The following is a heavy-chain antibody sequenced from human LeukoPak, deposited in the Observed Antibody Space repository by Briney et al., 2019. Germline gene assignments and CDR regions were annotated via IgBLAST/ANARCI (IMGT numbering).Heavy chain of an antibody. J-gene: IGHJ4*02. D-gene: IGHD4-11*01. CDR2: IIPILGIA. CDR3: ARAPYYSNYEDY. Sequence: SVKVSCKASGGTFSSYAISWVRQAPGQGLEWMGRIIPILGIANYAQKLQGRVTMTTDTSTSTAYMELRSLRSDDTAVYYCARAPYYSNYEDYWGQGTLVTVSS. CDR1: GGTFSSYA. V-gene: IGHV1-69*04.